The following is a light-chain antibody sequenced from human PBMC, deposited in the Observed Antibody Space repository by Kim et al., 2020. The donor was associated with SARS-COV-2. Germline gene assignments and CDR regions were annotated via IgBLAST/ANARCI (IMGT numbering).Light chain of an antibody. J-gene: IGLJ3*02. V-gene: IGLV2-14*03. CDR2: DVS. CDR1: SSGVGGYNY. Sequence: QSLTLTCTGPSSGVGGYNYVSWYQQHPGKAPKLMIYDVSNRPSGVSNRFSGSKSGNTASLTISGLQAEDEADYYCSSYTSSSTWVFGGGTKLTVL. CDR3: SSYTSSSTWV.